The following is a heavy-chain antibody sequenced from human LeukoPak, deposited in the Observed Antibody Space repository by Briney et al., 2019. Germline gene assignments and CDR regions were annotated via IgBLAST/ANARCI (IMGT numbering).Heavy chain of an antibody. CDR3: ARRGSLDY. D-gene: IGHD1-1*01. CDR2: IYHSGST. V-gene: IGHV4-38-2*02. J-gene: IGHJ4*02. Sequence: SETLSLTCTVSGFSISSGYYWGWIRQPPGKGLEWIGSIYHSGSTYYNPSLKSRVTISVDTSKNQLSLKLSSVTAADTAVYYCARRGSLDYWGQGTLVTVSS. CDR1: GFSISSGYY.